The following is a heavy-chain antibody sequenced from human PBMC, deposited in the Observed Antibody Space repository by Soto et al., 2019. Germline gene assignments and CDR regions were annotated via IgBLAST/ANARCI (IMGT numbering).Heavy chain of an antibody. J-gene: IGHJ4*02. D-gene: IGHD1-26*01. CDR1: GFSLSINGVA. V-gene: IGHV2-5*02. CDR2: IYWDDDQ. Sequence: QITLKESGPTLVKPTQTLTLTCTFSGFSLSINGVAVGWIRQPPGQALEWLALIYWDDDQRYNPSLKNRLTITKDTSRNQDVLTMTNVDPVDTATYYCEHKRAVSRGFKYWGQGTLVTVSS. CDR3: EHKRAVSRGFKY.